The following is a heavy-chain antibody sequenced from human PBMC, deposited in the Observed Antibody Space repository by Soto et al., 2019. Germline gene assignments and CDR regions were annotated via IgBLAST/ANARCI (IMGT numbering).Heavy chain of an antibody. D-gene: IGHD3-22*01. CDR3: ARGGSGYHTGRGFAGTMDV. CDR1: GYIFTGYG. J-gene: IGHJ6*02. Sequence: QAQVVQSGDEVKKPGASVKVSCKASGYIFTGYGISWVRQAPGQGLEWMGWISPYNGHTEFAQRLQGRLTLTTDTSTTTTFMELSNLRSGDTAVYYCARGGSGYHTGRGFAGTMDVWGQGTTVTVSS. CDR2: ISPYNGHT. V-gene: IGHV1-18*04.